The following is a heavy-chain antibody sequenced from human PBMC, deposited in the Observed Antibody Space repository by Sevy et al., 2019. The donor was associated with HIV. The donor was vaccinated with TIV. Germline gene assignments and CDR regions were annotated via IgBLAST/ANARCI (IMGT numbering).Heavy chain of an antibody. CDR3: ARAEQTYFFDY. V-gene: IGHV3-21*06. J-gene: IGHJ4*02. Sequence: GGSLRLSCTASGFTFNKYNMNWVRQAPGKGLEWVSTITGYSTDIYYADSVKGRFTISRDDAKNSLYLQMNGLRAEDTAIYYCARAEQTYFFDYWGQGTLVTVSS. CDR1: GFTFNKYN. CDR2: ITGYSTDI.